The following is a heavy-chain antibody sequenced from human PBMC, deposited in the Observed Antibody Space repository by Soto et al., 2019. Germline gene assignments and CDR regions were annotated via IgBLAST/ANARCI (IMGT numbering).Heavy chain of an antibody. D-gene: IGHD1-7*01. Sequence: ASVKVSCKASGYTFISYGISWVRLAPGQRLEWMGWISAYNGNTNYAQKLQGRVTMTTDTSTSTAYMELRSLRSDDTAVYYCARDRVTGTTYYYYGMDVWGQGTTVTVSS. V-gene: IGHV1-18*01. CDR3: ARDRVTGTTYYYYGMDV. J-gene: IGHJ6*02. CDR2: ISAYNGNT. CDR1: GYTFISYG.